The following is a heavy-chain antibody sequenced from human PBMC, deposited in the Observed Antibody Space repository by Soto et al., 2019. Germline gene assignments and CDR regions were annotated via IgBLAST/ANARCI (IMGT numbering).Heavy chain of an antibody. D-gene: IGHD5-18*01. CDR1: GYSFSNYW. Sequence: PGESLKISCKASGYSFSNYWIGWVRQMPGKGLEWMAIIKPSDAYTRYSPSFQGHVTISADKSISTAYLQWSSLKASDTAMYYCARSRYSYGYYRGEFDYWGQGTLVTVSS. J-gene: IGHJ4*02. CDR2: IKPSDAYT. V-gene: IGHV5-51*01. CDR3: ARSRYSYGYYRGEFDY.